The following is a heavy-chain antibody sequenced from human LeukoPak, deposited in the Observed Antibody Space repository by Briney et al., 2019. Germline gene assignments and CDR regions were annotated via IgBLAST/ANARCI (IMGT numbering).Heavy chain of an antibody. D-gene: IGHD3-22*01. V-gene: IGHV3-7*01. CDR3: ARNYYDSSGFFDY. CDR2: INQDGSEM. CDR1: GFTFSRYW. J-gene: IGHJ4*02. Sequence: GGSLRLSCVASGFTFSRYWMSWVRQAPGKGLEWVANINQDGSEMYFVDSVRGRFTVSRDNAKNSLYLQMNSLRAEDTAVYYCARNYYDSSGFFDYWGQGTLVTVSS.